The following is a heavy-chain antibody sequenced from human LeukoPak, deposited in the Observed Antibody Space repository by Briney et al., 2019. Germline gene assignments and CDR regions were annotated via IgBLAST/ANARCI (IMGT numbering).Heavy chain of an antibody. V-gene: IGHV3-23*01. CDR2: ISGSGGST. J-gene: IGHJ6*02. CDR3: AKGSRFLEWLLSEPYYYYYGMDV. CDR1: GFTFSSYA. Sequence: GASLRLSCAASGFTFSSYAMSWVRQAPGKGLEWVSAISGSGGSTYYADSVKGRFTISRDNSKNTLYLQMNSLRAEDTAVYYCAKGSRFLEWLLSEPYYYYYGMDVWGQGTTVTVSS. D-gene: IGHD3-3*01.